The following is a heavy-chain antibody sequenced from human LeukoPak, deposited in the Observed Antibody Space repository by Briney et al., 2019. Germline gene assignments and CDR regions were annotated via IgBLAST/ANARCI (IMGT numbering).Heavy chain of an antibody. V-gene: IGHV3-23*01. Sequence: TGGCLRLSCAASGFTASDYAMGWGRRAPGKGLEWVSSISGSGGTTYSADSVQGRFTISRDTSRTTLYLQMNSLRAEATAVYYCAARPPIIVAGPFDYWGQGALVTVSS. CDR1: GFTASDYA. CDR3: AARPPIIVAGPFDY. D-gene: IGHD5-12*01. J-gene: IGHJ4*02. CDR2: ISGSGGTT.